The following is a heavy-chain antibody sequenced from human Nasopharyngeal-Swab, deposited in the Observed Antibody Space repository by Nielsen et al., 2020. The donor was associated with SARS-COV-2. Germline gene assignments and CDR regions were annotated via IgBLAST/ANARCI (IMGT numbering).Heavy chain of an antibody. Sequence: GESLKISCAVSVFAFGNYAMSWVRQAPGKGLEWVSGISGSGGNTFVADSVKGRFTISRDNSKNTLYLQMSSLRVADTATYYCAKEGSIIVGTFFDSWGQGALVTVSS. J-gene: IGHJ4*02. V-gene: IGHV3-23*01. CDR3: AKEGSIIVGTFFDS. CDR1: VFAFGNYA. D-gene: IGHD1-26*01. CDR2: ISGSGGNT.